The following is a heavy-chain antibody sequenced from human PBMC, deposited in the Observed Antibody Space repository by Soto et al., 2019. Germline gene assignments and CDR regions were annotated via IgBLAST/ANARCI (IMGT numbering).Heavy chain of an antibody. CDR3: ARGPGIAAAGTPDFDY. D-gene: IGHD6-13*01. V-gene: IGHV4-59*01. CDR1: GGSISNYY. J-gene: IGHJ4*02. Sequence: ASETLSLTCTVSGGSISNYYWSWIRQPLGKGLEWIGYIYYSGNTNYNPSLKSRVTISVDTSKNQFSLNLNSVTAADTAVYYCARGPGIAAAGTPDFDYWGQGTLVTVSS. CDR2: IYYSGNT.